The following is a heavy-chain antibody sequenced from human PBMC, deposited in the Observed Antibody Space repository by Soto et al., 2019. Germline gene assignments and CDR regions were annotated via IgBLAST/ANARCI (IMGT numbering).Heavy chain of an antibody. J-gene: IGHJ4*02. V-gene: IGHV3-33*08. Sequence: GGSLRLSCAASGFTFSSYGMHWVRQAPGKGLEWVAVIWYDGSNKYYADSVKGLFTISRDNSKNKLYLQMNSLRAEDTAVYYCARVAPDRTIFDYWGQGTLVPVSS. CDR1: GFTFSSYG. CDR2: IWYDGSNK. CDR3: ARVAPDRTIFDY.